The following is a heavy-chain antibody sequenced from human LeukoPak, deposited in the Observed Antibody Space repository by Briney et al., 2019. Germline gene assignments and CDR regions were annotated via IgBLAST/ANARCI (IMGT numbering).Heavy chain of an antibody. CDR3: ARDAREVLFWFGEFFP. J-gene: IGHJ5*02. CDR2: ISAYNGNT. V-gene: IGHV1-18*01. CDR1: GYTFNSYG. Sequence: ASVKVSCKASGYTFNSYGISWVRQAPGQGLEWMGWISAYNGNTNYAQKLQGRVTMTTDTSTSTAYMEVRSLRSDDTAVYYCARDAREVLFWFGEFFPWGQGTLVTVSS. D-gene: IGHD3-10*01.